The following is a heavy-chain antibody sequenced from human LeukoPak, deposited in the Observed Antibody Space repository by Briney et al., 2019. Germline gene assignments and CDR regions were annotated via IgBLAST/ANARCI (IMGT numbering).Heavy chain of an antibody. D-gene: IGHD5-18*01. Sequence: GGSLRLSCAASGFTFSSYAMSWVRQAPGKGLEWVSAISGSGGSTYYADSVKGRFTISRDNSKNTLYLPLNSLRAEDTAVYYCAKDGYGYGDSTGYFDYWGQGTLVTLSS. CDR2: ISGSGGST. J-gene: IGHJ4*02. CDR3: AKDGYGYGDSTGYFDY. V-gene: IGHV3-23*01. CDR1: GFTFSSYA.